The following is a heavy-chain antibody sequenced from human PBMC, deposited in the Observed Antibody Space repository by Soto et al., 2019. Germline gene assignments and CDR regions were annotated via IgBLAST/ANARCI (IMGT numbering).Heavy chain of an antibody. CDR2: ISSDVVNY. CDR3: ARGGAWTPEGLGY. Sequence: QVQLVESGGGVVQPGRSLRLSCAASGFTFSSFAMHWVRQAPGKGLEWLAVISSDVVNYYYAESVKGRFTISRDNSKNTRYLQMKSLRNEDTAVYYCARGGAWTPEGLGYWGQGTLVTVSS. D-gene: IGHD2-15*01. CDR1: GFTFSSFA. V-gene: IGHV3-30-3*01. J-gene: IGHJ4*02.